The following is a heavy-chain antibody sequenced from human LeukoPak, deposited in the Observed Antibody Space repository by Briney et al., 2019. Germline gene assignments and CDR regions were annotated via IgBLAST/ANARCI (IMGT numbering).Heavy chain of an antibody. Sequence: PGGSLRLSCAASGFTFPSYWMTWVRQAPGKGLEWVANIKQDGSVKYYVDSVKGRFTISRDNAKNSQYLQMNSLRAEDTAVYYCARIGYSSSSNDYWGQGTLVTVSS. J-gene: IGHJ4*02. CDR2: IKQDGSVK. CDR3: ARIGYSSSSNDY. CDR1: GFTFPSYW. V-gene: IGHV3-7*01. D-gene: IGHD6-6*01.